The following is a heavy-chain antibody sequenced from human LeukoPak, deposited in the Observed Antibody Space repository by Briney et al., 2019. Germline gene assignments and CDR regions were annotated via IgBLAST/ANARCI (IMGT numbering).Heavy chain of an antibody. Sequence: GGSLRLTCAASGFTFSSYVMHWVRQAPGKGLEWVAFIRYDGSNKYYADSVKGRFTISRDNSKNTLYLQMNSLRAEDTAVYYCAPQNTIAVAGGGQGTLVTVSS. V-gene: IGHV3-30*02. CDR3: APQNTIAVAG. CDR1: GFTFSSYV. D-gene: IGHD6-19*01. CDR2: IRYDGSNK. J-gene: IGHJ4*02.